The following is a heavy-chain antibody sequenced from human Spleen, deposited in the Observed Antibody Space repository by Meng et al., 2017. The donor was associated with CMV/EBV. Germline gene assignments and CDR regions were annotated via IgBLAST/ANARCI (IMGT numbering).Heavy chain of an antibody. Sequence: SETLSLTCAVYGGSFSGYYWSWIRQPPGKGLEWIGEINHSGSTNYNPSLKSRVTISVDTSKNQFSLKLSSVTAADTAVYYCARDHEPRVTIFGVAPRRRGYYFDYWGQGTLVTVSS. CDR1: GGSFSGYY. CDR3: ARDHEPRVTIFGVAPRRRGYYFDY. CDR2: INHSGST. V-gene: IGHV4-34*01. D-gene: IGHD3-3*01. J-gene: IGHJ4*02.